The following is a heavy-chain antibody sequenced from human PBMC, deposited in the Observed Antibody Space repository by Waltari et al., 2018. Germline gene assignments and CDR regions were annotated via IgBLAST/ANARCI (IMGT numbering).Heavy chain of an antibody. V-gene: IGHV3-23*04. CDR2: ISGAGMTT. CDR1: GFTFTSYA. CDR3: AKDVALLVVPAAHDWFDP. D-gene: IGHD2-2*01. J-gene: IGHJ5*02. Sequence: VQLVDSGGDMVQPGGSLRLSCAASGFTFTSYAMHWVRQAPGKGLEWVSGISGAGMTTSYADSVGCRFTISRENAKNTVYLQMDRLRVEDTAVYYCAKDVALLVVPAAHDWFDPWGQGTLVTVSS.